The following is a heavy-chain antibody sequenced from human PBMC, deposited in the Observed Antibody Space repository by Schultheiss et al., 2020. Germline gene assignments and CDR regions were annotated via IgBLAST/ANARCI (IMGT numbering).Heavy chain of an antibody. D-gene: IGHD4-11*01. CDR2: IYHSGST. J-gene: IGHJ6*02. CDR3: ARGDYLYYYGMDV. Sequence: SETLSLTCAVSGGSISSSNWWSWVRQPPGKGLEWIGEIYHSGSTNYNPSLKSRVTISVDKSKNQFSLKLSSVTAADTAVYYCARGDYLYYYGMDVWGQGTTVTVSS. V-gene: IGHV4-4*02. CDR1: GGSISSSNW.